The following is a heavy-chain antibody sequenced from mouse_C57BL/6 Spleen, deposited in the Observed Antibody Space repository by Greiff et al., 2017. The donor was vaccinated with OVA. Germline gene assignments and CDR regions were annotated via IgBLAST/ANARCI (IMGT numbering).Heavy chain of an antibody. V-gene: IGHV1-22*01. D-gene: IGHD1-1*01. J-gene: IGHJ2*01. CDR3: ARWYYYGSSGYYFDY. Sequence: VQLQQSGPELVKPGASVKMSCKASGYTFTDYNMHWVKQSHGKSLEWIGYINPNNGGTSYNQKFKGKATLTVNKSSSTAYMELRSLTSEDSAVYYCARWYYYGSSGYYFDYWGQGTTLTVSS. CDR1: GYTFTDYN. CDR2: INPNNGGT.